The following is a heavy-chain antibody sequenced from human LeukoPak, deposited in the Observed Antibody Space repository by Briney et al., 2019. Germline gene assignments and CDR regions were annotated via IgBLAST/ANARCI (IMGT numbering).Heavy chain of an antibody. V-gene: IGHV3-23*01. J-gene: IGHJ4*02. CDR2: ISGSGGST. Sequence: QPGGSLRLSCAASGLTFSSYAMSWVRQAPGRGVGWGSGISGSGGSTYYQDFERGRFTISRDNSKNTLYLQMNSLRAEDTALYYCASGRYCSGGSCSGSYFDYWDQGTLVTVSS. CDR3: ASGRYCSGGSCSGSYFDY. D-gene: IGHD2-15*01. CDR1: GLTFSSYA.